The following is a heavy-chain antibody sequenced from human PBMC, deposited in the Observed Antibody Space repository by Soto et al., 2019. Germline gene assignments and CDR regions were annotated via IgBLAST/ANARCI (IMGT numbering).Heavy chain of an antibody. CDR2: VFYSGDT. V-gene: IGHV4-59*08. CDR3: ARHFFGSPIVP. Sequence: SETLSLTCTVSGGSMSPYYWSWIRQSPERGLEWIGYVFYSGDTNYNPSLQSRVTISVDTSMNHFSLKLTSVTAADTAVYYCARHFFGSPIVPWGPGILVTVSS. D-gene: IGHD2-15*01. J-gene: IGHJ5*02. CDR1: GGSMSPYY.